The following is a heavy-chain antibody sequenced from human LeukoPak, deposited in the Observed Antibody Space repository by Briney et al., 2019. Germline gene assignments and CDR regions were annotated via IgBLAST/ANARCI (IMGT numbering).Heavy chain of an antibody. V-gene: IGHV3-30*03. CDR1: GFTFSSYG. D-gene: IGHD6-13*01. CDR3: ASEIIPAAGVDY. CDR2: ISYDGSNK. Sequence: GGSLRLSCAASGFTFSSYGMHWVRQAPGKGLEWVAVISYDGSNKYYADSVKGRFTISRDNSKNTLYLQMNSLRAEDTAVYYCASEIIPAAGVDYWGQGALVTVSS. J-gene: IGHJ4*02.